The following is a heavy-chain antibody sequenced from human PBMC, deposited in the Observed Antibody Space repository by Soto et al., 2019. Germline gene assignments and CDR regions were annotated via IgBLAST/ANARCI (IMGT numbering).Heavy chain of an antibody. D-gene: IGHD6-13*01. CDR3: ARQYNRGIAAAGTSYYYYYYMDV. CDR2: IYPGDSDT. CDR1: GYSFTSYW. V-gene: IGHV5-51*01. J-gene: IGHJ6*03. Sequence: GESLKISCKGSGYSFTSYWIGWVRQMPGKGLEWMGIIYPGDSDTRYSPSFQGQVTISADKSISTAYLQWSSLKASDTAMYYCARQYNRGIAAAGTSYYYYYYMDVWGKGTTVTVSS.